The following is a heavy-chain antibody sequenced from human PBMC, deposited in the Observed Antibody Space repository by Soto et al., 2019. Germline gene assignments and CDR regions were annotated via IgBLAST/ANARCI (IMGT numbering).Heavy chain of an antibody. V-gene: IGHV1-2*04. D-gene: IGHD6-19*01. Sequence: ASVKVSCKASGYTFTGYYMHWVRQAPGQGLEWMGWINPNSGGTNYAQKFQGWVTMTRDTSISTAYMELSRLRSDDTAVYYCARADSSGWYSSDAFDTWGQGTMVTVSS. J-gene: IGHJ3*02. CDR2: INPNSGGT. CDR1: GYTFTGYY. CDR3: ARADSSGWYSSDAFDT.